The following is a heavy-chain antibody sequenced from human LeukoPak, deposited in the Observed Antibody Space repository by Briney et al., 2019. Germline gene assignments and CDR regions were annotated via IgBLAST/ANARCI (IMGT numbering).Heavy chain of an antibody. V-gene: IGHV1-18*01. D-gene: IGHD2-2*01. Sequence: GASVKVSCKASGYTFTSYGISWVRQAPGQGLEWMGWISAYNGNTNYAQKLQGRVTMTTDTSTSTAYMELRSLRSDDTAVYYCARATMGYCSSTSCYSPYYYYYMDAWGKGTTVTVSS. CDR2: ISAYNGNT. J-gene: IGHJ6*03. CDR3: ARATMGYCSSTSCYSPYYYYYMDA. CDR1: GYTFTSYG.